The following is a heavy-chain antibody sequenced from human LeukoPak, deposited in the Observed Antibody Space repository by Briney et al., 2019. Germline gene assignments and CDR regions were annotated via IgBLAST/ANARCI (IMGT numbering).Heavy chain of an antibody. CDR3: ARVVLRVHRMSNDAFDI. J-gene: IGHJ3*02. CDR1: GFTFSSYS. CDR2: ISSSSSYI. D-gene: IGHD2-15*01. V-gene: IGHV3-21*01. Sequence: GGSLRLSCAASGFTFSSYSMNWVRQAPGKGLEWVSSISSSSSYIYYADSVKGRFTISRDNAKNSLYLQMNSLRAEDTAVYYCARVVLRVHRMSNDAFDIWGQGTMVTVSP.